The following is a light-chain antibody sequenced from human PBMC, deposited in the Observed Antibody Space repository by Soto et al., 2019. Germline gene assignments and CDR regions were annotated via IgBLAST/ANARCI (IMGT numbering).Light chain of an antibody. CDR3: QQYGSSPIT. CDR1: QTMTRAY. V-gene: IGKV3-20*01. J-gene: IGKJ5*01. CDR2: AAS. Sequence: EIVLMQSPGTLSLSPGERATLSCRASQTMTRAYVAWYQQKPGQAPRLLIYAASYRATGISDKFSGSGSGTDFSLTISRLEPEDFAVYYCQQYGSSPITFGQGTRLEIK.